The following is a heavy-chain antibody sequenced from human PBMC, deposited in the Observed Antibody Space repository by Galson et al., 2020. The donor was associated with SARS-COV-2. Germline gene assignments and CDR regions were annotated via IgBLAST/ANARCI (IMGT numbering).Heavy chain of an antibody. CDR1: GFTFSDCA. J-gene: IGHJ6*02. CDR3: ARDLLMVNPYYYYYGMDV. D-gene: IGHD2-8*01. V-gene: IGHV3-33*01. Sequence: PGGSLRLSCAASGFTFSDCAMHWVRQAPGKGLEGVAVIWYNGRNKYYADSVKGRFTISRDNSKNTLYLQMNSLRAEDTAVYYCARDLLMVNPYYYYYGMDVWGQGTTVTVSS. CDR2: IWYNGRNK.